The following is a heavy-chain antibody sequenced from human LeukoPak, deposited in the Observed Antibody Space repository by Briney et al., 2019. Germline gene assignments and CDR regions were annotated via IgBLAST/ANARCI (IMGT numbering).Heavy chain of an antibody. J-gene: IGHJ6*03. CDR1: GGSISSYY. V-gene: IGHV4-4*07. Sequence: SETLSLTCTVSGGSISSYYWSWIRQPAGKGLEWIGRIYTSGSTNYNPSLKSRVTMSVDTSKNQFSLKLSSVTAADTAVYYCAREESITIFGVVTYYYYMDVWGKGTTVTVSS. D-gene: IGHD3-3*01. CDR2: IYTSGST. CDR3: AREESITIFGVVTYYYYMDV.